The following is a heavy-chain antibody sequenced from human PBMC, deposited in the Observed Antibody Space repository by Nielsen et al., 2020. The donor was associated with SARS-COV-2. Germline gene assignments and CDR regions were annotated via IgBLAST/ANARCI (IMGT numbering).Heavy chain of an antibody. V-gene: IGHV6-1*01. CDR2: TYYRSKWNN. Sequence: QTLSLTCAISGDSVSSNSAAWNWIRQSPSRGLEWLGRTYYRSKWNNDYAVSVKSRITINTDTSQNQFSLQLDSVTPEDTAVYYCARGRYGNNWFNPWSQGTLVTVSS. J-gene: IGHJ5*02. CDR1: GDSVSSNSAA. D-gene: IGHD5-18*01. CDR3: ARGRYGNNWFNP.